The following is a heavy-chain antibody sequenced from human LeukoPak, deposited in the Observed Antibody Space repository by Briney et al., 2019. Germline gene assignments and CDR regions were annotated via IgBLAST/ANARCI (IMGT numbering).Heavy chain of an antibody. J-gene: IGHJ4*02. CDR3: AKDRYYGSGSYSNLFDC. D-gene: IGHD3-10*01. V-gene: IGHV3-30*02. CDR2: IRYDGSNK. Sequence: PGGSLRLSCAASGFTFSSYGMHWVRQAPGKGLEWVAFIRYDGSNKYYADSVKGRFTISRDNSKNTLYLQMNSLRAEDTAVYYCAKDRYYGSGSYSNLFDCWGQGALVTASS. CDR1: GFTFSSYG.